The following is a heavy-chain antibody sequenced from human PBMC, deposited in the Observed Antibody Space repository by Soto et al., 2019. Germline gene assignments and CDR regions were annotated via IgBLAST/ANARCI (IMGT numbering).Heavy chain of an antibody. J-gene: IGHJ4*02. CDR3: ARSVEGHFDY. CDR1: GFTFSVYS. D-gene: IGHD6-19*01. CDR2: ITSDTKTI. Sequence: VQLVESGGVLVQRGGSLRLSCVASGFTFSVYSMNWVRQAPGKGLEWFSYITSDTKTIKYADSVKGRFTISRDNAKNSVYLQMNSLRDEDTAVYYCARSVEGHFDYWGQGTVVTVSS. V-gene: IGHV3-48*02.